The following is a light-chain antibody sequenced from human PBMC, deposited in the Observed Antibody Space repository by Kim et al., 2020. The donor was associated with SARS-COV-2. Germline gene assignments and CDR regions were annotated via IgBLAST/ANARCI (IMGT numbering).Light chain of an antibody. CDR2: EDS. Sequence: SYELTQPPSVSVSPGQTASITCSGDKLGDKYACWYQQKPGQSPVLVIYEDSERPSGIPERFSGSNSGNTATLTISGTQAMDEADYYCQAWDSGTDNYVFG. V-gene: IGLV3-1*01. J-gene: IGLJ1*01. CDR3: QAWDSGTDNYV. CDR1: KLGDKY.